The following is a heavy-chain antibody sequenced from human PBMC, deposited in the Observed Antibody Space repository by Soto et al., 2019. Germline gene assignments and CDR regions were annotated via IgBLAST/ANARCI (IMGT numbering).Heavy chain of an antibody. Sequence: PGGSLRLSCAASGFTFSSYGMHWVRQAPGEGLEWVAVISYDGSNKYYADSVKGRFTISRDNSKNTLYLQMNSLRAEDTAVYYCAKGSGITMTGMPDAFDIWGQGTMVTVSS. CDR2: ISYDGSNK. J-gene: IGHJ3*02. CDR1: GFTFSSYG. CDR3: AKGSGITMTGMPDAFDI. D-gene: IGHD3-22*01. V-gene: IGHV3-30*18.